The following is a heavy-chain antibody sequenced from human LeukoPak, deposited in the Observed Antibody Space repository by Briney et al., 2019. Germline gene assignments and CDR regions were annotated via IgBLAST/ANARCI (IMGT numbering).Heavy chain of an antibody. CDR1: GGSISSGGYY. J-gene: IGHJ4*02. V-gene: IGHV4-31*03. CDR3: ARVSSGYSYFDY. Sequence: SETLSLTCTVSGGSISSGGYYWSWIRQHPGKGLEWIGYIYYSGSTYYNPSLKSRVTISVDTSKNQFSLKLSSVTAADTAVYYCARVSSGYSYFDYWGQGTLVTVSS. CDR2: IYYSGST. D-gene: IGHD3-22*01.